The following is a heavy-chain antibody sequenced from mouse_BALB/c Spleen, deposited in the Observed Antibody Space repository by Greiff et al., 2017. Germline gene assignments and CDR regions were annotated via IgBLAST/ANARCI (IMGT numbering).Heavy chain of an antibody. D-gene: IGHD2-10*01. J-gene: IGHJ1*01. Sequence: VQLKESGPGLVKPSQSLSLTCTVTGYSITSDYAWNWIRQFPGNKLEWMGYISYSGSTSYNPSLKSRISITRDTSKNQFFLQLNSVTTEDTATYYCASYYGNYDGYWYFDVWGAGTTVTVSS. CDR3: ASYYGNYDGYWYFDV. CDR2: ISYSGST. V-gene: IGHV3-2*02. CDR1: GYSITSDYA.